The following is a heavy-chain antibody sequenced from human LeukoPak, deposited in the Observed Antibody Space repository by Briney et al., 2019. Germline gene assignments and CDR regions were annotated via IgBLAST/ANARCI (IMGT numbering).Heavy chain of an antibody. CDR3: AGRITTIVVVIQEDAFDI. CDR1: GGSISSSSYY. J-gene: IGHJ3*02. D-gene: IGHD3-22*01. V-gene: IGHV4-39*07. CDR2: IYYSGST. Sequence: SETLSLTCTVSGGSISSSSYYWGWIRQPPGKGLEWIGSIYYSGSTYYNPSLKSRVTISVDTSKNQFSLKLSSVTAADTAVYYCAGRITTIVVVIQEDAFDIWGQETMVTVSS.